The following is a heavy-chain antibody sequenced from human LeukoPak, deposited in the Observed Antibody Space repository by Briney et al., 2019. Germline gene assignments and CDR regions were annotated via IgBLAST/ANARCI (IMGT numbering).Heavy chain of an antibody. CDR3: AKSDYGDYGYFDY. CDR2: ISGSGGST. Sequence: GGSLRLSCAASGFTFSSYAMSWVRQAPGKGLEWVSAISGSGGSTYYADSVKGRFTIFRDNSRNTLYLQMNSLRAEDTAVYYCAKSDYGDYGYFDYWGQGTLVTVSS. J-gene: IGHJ4*02. CDR1: GFTFSSYA. V-gene: IGHV3-23*01. D-gene: IGHD4-17*01.